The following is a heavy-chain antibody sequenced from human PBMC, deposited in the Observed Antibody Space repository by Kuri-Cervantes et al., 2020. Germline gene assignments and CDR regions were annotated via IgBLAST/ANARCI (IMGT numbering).Heavy chain of an antibody. CDR3: ARDPPDSISGPGWFDP. CDR2: IYYSGTT. V-gene: IGHV4-34*01. CDR1: GGSFSGYY. D-gene: IGHD6-13*01. J-gene: IGHJ5*02. Sequence: SETLSLTCAVYGGSFSGYYWSWIRQPPGKGLEWIGSIYYSGTTYYNPSLKSRVTISVDTSKNQFSLKLSSVTAADTAVYYCARDPPDSISGPGWFDPWGQGTLVTVSS.